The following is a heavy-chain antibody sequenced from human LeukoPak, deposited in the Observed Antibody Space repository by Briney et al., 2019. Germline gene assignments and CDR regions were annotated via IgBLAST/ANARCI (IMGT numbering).Heavy chain of an antibody. J-gene: IGHJ3*02. V-gene: IGHV4-39*07. Sequence: PSETLSLTCTVSGGSISSYYWSWIRQPPGKGLEWIGSIYYSGSTYYNPSLKSRVTISVDTSKNQFSLKLSSVTAADTAVYYCARDSGELSVFYAFDIWGQGTMVTVSS. CDR3: ARDSGELSVFYAFDI. CDR2: IYYSGST. D-gene: IGHD3-16*02. CDR1: GGSISSYY.